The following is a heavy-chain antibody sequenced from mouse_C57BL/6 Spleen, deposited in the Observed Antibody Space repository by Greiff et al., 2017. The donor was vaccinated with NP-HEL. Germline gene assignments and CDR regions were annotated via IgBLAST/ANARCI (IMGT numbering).Heavy chain of an antibody. CDR2: IDPSDSYT. J-gene: IGHJ4*01. D-gene: IGHD1-1*01. Sequence: VQLQQSGAELVMPGASVKLSCKASGYTFTSYWMHWVKQRPGQGLEWIGEIDPSDSYTNYNQKFKGKSTLTVDKSSSTAYMQLSSLTSEDSAVYYCARLLRYAMDYWGQGTSVTVSS. CDR3: ARLLRYAMDY. V-gene: IGHV1-69*01. CDR1: GYTFTSYW.